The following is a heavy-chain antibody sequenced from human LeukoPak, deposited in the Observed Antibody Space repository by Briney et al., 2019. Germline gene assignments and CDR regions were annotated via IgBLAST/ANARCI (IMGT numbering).Heavy chain of an antibody. J-gene: IGHJ4*02. V-gene: IGHV3-7*01. CDR2: INQDGSKK. CDR1: GFTFSTYW. Sequence: GGSLRLSCAASGFTFSTYWMIWVRQAPGKGLGWVANINQDGSKKYYVDSVKGRFTISRDNAKNSLYLQMNTLRAEDTAVYYCVREVGAASCFWGQGTLVTVSS. D-gene: IGHD2-15*01. CDR3: VREVGAASCF.